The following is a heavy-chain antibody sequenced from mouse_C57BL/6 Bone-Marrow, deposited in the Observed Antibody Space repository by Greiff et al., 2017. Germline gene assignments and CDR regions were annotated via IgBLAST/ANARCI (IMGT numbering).Heavy chain of an antibody. D-gene: IGHD1-1*01. V-gene: IGHV1-5*01. CDR2: IYPGNSDT. Sequence: EVQLQQSGTVLARPGASVKMSCKTSGYTFTSYWMHWVKQRPGQGLEWIGAIYPGNSDTSYNQKFKGKAKLTAVTSASTAYMELSSLTNEDSAVYYCTRAFYYCGSSPWFSYWGQGTLVTVSA. J-gene: IGHJ3*01. CDR3: TRAFYYCGSSPWFSY. CDR1: GYTFTSYW.